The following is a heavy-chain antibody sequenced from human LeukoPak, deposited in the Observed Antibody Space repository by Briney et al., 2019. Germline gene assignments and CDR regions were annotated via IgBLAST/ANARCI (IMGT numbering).Heavy chain of an antibody. CDR2: INPSGGST. CDR3: ARERAVGATTSWFDP. J-gene: IGHJ5*02. Sequence: ASVKVSCKASGYTFTSYYMHWVRQAPGQGLEWMGIINPSGGSTSYAQKFQGRVTFTKDTSASTASMELSSLRSEDTAMYYCARERAVGATTSWFDPWGQGTLVTVSS. D-gene: IGHD1-26*01. V-gene: IGHV1-46*01. CDR1: GYTFTSYY.